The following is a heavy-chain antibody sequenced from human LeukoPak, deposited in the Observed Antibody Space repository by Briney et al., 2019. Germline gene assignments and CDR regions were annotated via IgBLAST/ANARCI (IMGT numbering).Heavy chain of an antibody. CDR3: ARFLAGEAFDI. Sequence: GGSLRLSCAAYGFTLSDYYMRWLRQAPGKGLEGISFLISSRPTIYSADSLKGRFPISKHNAKNSLYLQMNSLGAEDTAVYYCARFLAGEAFDIWGQGTMLTVSS. D-gene: IGHD2/OR15-2a*01. V-gene: IGHV3-11*01. CDR1: GFTLSDYY. J-gene: IGHJ3*02. CDR2: LISSRPTI.